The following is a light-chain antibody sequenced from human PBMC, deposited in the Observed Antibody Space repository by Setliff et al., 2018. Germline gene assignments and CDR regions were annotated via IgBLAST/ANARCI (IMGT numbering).Light chain of an antibody. CDR1: SPNIGSNT. CDR3: AAWDDSLNADGV. J-gene: IGLJ2*01. Sequence: LTQPPSASGTPGQRVTISCSGSSPNIGSNTVNWYQQLPGTAPKLLIYRNNQRPSGVPDRFSGSKSGTSASLAISGLQSEDEADYYCAAWDDSLNADGVFGGGTKVTVL. CDR2: RNN. V-gene: IGLV1-44*01.